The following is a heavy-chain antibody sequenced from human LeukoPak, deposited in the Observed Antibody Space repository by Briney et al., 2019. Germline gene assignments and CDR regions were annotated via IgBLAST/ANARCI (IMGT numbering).Heavy chain of an antibody. Sequence: SETLSLTCTVSGGSISSGYSWTWIRHHPGKGLEWIGYIYYSGRTNYNPSLKSRVTISVDTSKNQFSLKLSSVTAADTALYYCAKDAESCGGSDCPRWFDPWGQGTLVTVSS. D-gene: IGHD2-21*02. CDR3: AKDAESCGGSDCPRWFDP. CDR2: IYYSGRT. J-gene: IGHJ5*02. CDR1: GGSISSGYS. V-gene: IGHV4-61*01.